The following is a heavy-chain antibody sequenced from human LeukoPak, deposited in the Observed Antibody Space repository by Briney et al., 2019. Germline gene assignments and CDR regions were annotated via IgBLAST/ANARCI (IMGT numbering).Heavy chain of an antibody. V-gene: IGHV4-30-2*01. J-gene: IGHJ4*02. Sequence: SQTLSLTCTVSGGSISSGGYYWSWIRQAPGKGLEWIGYIYHSGSTYYNPSLESRVTISVDRSKNQFSLKLSSVTAADTAVYYCARDRTDPPIVGAPGYFDYWGQGTLVTVSS. CDR3: ARDRTDPPIVGAPGYFDY. CDR2: IYHSGST. D-gene: IGHD1-26*01. CDR1: GGSISSGGYY.